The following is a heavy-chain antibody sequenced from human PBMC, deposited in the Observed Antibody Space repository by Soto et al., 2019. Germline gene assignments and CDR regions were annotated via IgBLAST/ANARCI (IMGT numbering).Heavy chain of an antibody. D-gene: IGHD4-17*01. CDR3: ARDYDYGDSYYYGMDV. CDR2: INSDGSST. CDR1: GFTFSSYW. Sequence: GGSLRLSCAASGFTFSSYWMHWVRQAPGKGLVWVSRINSDGSSTSYADSVKGRFTISRDNAKNTLYLQMNSLRAEDTAVHYCARDYDYGDSYYYGMDVWGQGTTVTVSS. J-gene: IGHJ6*02. V-gene: IGHV3-74*01.